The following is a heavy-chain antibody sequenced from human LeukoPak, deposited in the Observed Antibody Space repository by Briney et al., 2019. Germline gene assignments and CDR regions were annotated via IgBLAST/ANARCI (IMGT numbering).Heavy chain of an antibody. CDR3: AAGGGWDPSFGVVTHIDA. CDR2: IDNDGHGI. V-gene: IGHV3-74*01. Sequence: GGSLRLSCVTSGFTFSGYWMHWVRQGPEKGLELVSRIDNDGHGIIYADSVKGRFTTSRDNVKNTLYLQMNSLRVEDTAVYYCAAGGGWDPSFGVVTHIDAWGKGTTVVVS. J-gene: IGHJ6*03. CDR1: GFTFSGYW. D-gene: IGHD3-3*01.